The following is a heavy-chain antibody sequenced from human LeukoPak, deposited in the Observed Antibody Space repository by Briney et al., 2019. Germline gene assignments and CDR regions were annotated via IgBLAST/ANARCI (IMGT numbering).Heavy chain of an antibody. CDR2: ISGSGGIT. V-gene: IGHV3-23*01. CDR3: AKHDPRRVVITNWFDP. D-gene: IGHD3-22*01. Sequence: GESLRLSCAASGFTFSAYAISWARQAPGKGLEWVSAISGSGGITYYADSVKGRFTISRGNSKNTLYLQMNSLRAEDTAVYYCAKHDPRRVVITNWFDPWGQGTLVTVSS. CDR1: GFTFSAYA. J-gene: IGHJ5*02.